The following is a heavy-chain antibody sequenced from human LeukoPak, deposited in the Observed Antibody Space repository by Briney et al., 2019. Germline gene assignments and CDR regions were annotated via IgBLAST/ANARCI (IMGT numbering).Heavy chain of an antibody. CDR1: GGSISSSSYY. Sequence: SETLSLTCTVSGGSISSSSYYWGWIRQPPGKGLEWIGSIYYSGSTYYNPSLKSRVTISVDTSKNQFSLKLSSVTAADTAVYYCARWLQFWYYFDYWGQGTLVTVSS. V-gene: IGHV4-39*01. D-gene: IGHD5-24*01. J-gene: IGHJ4*02. CDR3: ARWLQFWYYFDY. CDR2: IYYSGST.